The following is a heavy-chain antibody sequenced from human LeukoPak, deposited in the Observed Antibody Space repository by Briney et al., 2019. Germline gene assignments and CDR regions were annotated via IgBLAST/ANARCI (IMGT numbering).Heavy chain of an antibody. CDR1: GFTFSSYA. CDR3: AKDRERYQLLRNFDY. D-gene: IGHD2-2*01. Sequence: PGGSLRLSCAASGFTFSSYAMSWVRQAPGKGLEWVSAISGSGGSTYYADSVKGRFTISRDNSKNTLYLQMNSLRAEDTAVYYCAKDRERYQLLRNFDYWGQGTLVAVSS. J-gene: IGHJ4*02. CDR2: ISGSGGST. V-gene: IGHV3-23*01.